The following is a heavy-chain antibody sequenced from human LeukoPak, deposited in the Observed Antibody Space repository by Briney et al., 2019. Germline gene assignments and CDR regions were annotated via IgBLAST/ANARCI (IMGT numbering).Heavy chain of an antibody. Sequence: GESLKISCKGSGYNFPTSWIGWVRQTPGKGLEWMGIIYPGDSDTRYSPSFKGQVTISVNKPISTAYLHWSSLRASDTAMYYCARPPPYDYWGQGTLVTVSS. J-gene: IGHJ4*02. CDR3: ARPPPYDY. CDR1: GYNFPTSW. V-gene: IGHV5-51*01. CDR2: IYPGDSDT.